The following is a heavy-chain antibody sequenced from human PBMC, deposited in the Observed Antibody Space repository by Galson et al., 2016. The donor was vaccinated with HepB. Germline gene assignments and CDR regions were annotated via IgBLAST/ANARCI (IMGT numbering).Heavy chain of an antibody. CDR2: IYLGDSGT. V-gene: IGHV5-51*01. Sequence: QSGAEVKEPGESLKISCKGSGYNFANYWIGWVRQMPGKGLEWMGIIYLGDSGTRYSPSFRGQVTISADKSISTAYLQWSSLKASDTAMYYCSIALNGNYWSDPWGQGTLVTVSS. D-gene: IGHD6-13*01. J-gene: IGHJ5*02. CDR1: GYNFANYW. CDR3: SIALNGNYWSDP.